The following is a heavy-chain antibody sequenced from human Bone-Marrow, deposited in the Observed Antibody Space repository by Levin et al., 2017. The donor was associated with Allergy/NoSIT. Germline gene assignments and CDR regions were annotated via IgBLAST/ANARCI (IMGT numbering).Heavy chain of an antibody. Sequence: RGESLKISCAASGFPFSSYWMHWVRQAPGKGLVWVSRIKSDGSVTDYADSVKGRFTISRDNAKNTLYLQLNSLRAEDMAVYYCARGGIGNGKGDLGAVYWGQGTLVTVSS. D-gene: IGHD1-1*01. V-gene: IGHV3-74*01. J-gene: IGHJ4*02. CDR3: ARGGIGNGKGDLGAVY. CDR1: GFPFSSYW. CDR2: IKSDGSVT.